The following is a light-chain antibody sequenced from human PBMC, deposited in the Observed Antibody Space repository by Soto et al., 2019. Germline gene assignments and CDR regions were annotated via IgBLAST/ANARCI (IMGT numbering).Light chain of an antibody. CDR2: AAS. V-gene: IGKV3-20*01. J-gene: IGKJ2*01. CDR1: QSVRNGA. Sequence: EIVLTQSPGTLSLSPGEGATVSCRASQSVRNGALAWYQQKPGPAPRLLIFAASSRGTDLPDRFSASGSGTHFTLTISRLEHEDFAVYYCHHYGESAHTFGQGTKLDIK. CDR3: HHYGESAHT.